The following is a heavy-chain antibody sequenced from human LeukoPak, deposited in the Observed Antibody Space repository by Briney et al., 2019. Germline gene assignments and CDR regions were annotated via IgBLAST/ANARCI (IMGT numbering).Heavy chain of an antibody. D-gene: IGHD1-7*01. CDR2: ISYDGSNK. J-gene: IGHJ4*02. CDR1: GFTLSSYA. V-gene: IGHV3-30-3*01. Sequence: PGRSLRLSCAASGFTLSSYAMHWVRQAPGKGLEWVAVISYDGSNKYYADSVKGRFTISRDNSKNTLYLQMNSLRAEDTAVYYCATHYNRYNWNYDDYWGQGTLVTVSS. CDR3: ATHYNRYNWNYDDY.